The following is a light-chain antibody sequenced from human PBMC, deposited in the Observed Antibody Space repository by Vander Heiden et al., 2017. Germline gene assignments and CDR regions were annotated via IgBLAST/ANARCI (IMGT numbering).Light chain of an antibody. V-gene: IGKV1-12*01. J-gene: IGKJ2*01. CDR2: DAS. CDR3: QQYKSFPYT. Sequence: PPGSVSASVGDRVTISCRASQDIYSWLAWYQQKPGKAPKLLIYDASSLQSGVPSRFSGSGSGTDFTLTISSLQPEDFATYYCQQYKSFPYTFGQGTKLEIK. CDR1: QDIYSW.